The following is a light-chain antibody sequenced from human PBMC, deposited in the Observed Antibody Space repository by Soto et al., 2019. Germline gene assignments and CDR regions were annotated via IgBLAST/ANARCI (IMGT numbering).Light chain of an antibody. J-gene: IGLJ1*01. CDR1: SSDIGTYNL. CDR2: EGS. V-gene: IGLV2-23*01. Sequence: QYALIQPASVSGSPGQSITISCIGTSSDIGTYNLVSWYQHHPGKAPKLIIYEGSKRSSGYSNRFSGSQSGNTASLTISGLQAEDEADYYCCAYAGYSTFVFGTGTKVTVL. CDR3: CAYAGYSTFV.